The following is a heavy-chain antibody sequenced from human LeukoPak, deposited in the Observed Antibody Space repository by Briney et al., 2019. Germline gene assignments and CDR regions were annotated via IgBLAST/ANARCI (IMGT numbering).Heavy chain of an antibody. V-gene: IGHV3-21*01. J-gene: IGHJ4*02. D-gene: IGHD1-26*01. CDR3: ASNSGSYYLYYFDY. CDR2: ISSSSSYI. Sequence: GGSLRLSCAASGFTFSSYWMNWVRQAPGKGLEWVSSISSSSSYIYYADSVKGRFTISRDNAKNSLYLQMNSLRAEDTAVYYCASNSGSYYLYYFDYWGQGTLVTVSS. CDR1: GFTFSSYW.